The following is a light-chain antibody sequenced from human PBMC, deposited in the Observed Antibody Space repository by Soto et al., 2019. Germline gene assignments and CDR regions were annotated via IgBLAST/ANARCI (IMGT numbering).Light chain of an antibody. CDR2: GAS. CDR1: QSGSSSY. J-gene: IGKJ1*01. Sequence: EIVFTQSPGTLSLSPGESATLSCRASQSGSSSYLAWYQQKPGQAPRLLIYGASRRAAGIPDRFSGSGSGTDFTLTISRLEPEDFAVYYCQQYGSSPRTFGQGTKVEI. CDR3: QQYGSSPRT. V-gene: IGKV3-20*01.